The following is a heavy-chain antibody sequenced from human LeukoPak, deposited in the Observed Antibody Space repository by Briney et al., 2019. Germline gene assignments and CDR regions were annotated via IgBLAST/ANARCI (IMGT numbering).Heavy chain of an antibody. CDR2: VSGYNGDT. Sequence: APVKVSCKASGYTFSSYGISWVRQAPGQGLEWMGWVSGYNGDTNYAQKFQGRVTMTADTSTSTAYMELSSLRSDDTAVYYCARDMTTFNRNWFDPWGQGTLVTVSS. D-gene: IGHD3-16*01. CDR1: GYTFSSYG. CDR3: ARDMTTFNRNWFDP. V-gene: IGHV1-18*01. J-gene: IGHJ5*02.